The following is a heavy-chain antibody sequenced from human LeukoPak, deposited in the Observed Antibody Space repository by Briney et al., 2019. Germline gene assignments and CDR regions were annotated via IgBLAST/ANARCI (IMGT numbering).Heavy chain of an antibody. Sequence: GGSLRLSCAASGFTFSSYSMSWVRQAPGKGLEWVANIKQDGSEKYYVDSAKGRFTISRDNAKNSLYLQMNSLRAEDTAVYYCARGGRRDYFDYWGQGTLVTVSS. CDR1: GFTFSSYS. CDR3: ARGGRRDYFDY. D-gene: IGHD1-26*01. V-gene: IGHV3-7*01. J-gene: IGHJ4*02. CDR2: IKQDGSEK.